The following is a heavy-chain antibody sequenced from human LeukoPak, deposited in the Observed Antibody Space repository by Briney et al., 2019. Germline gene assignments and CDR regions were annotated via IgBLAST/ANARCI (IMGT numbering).Heavy chain of an antibody. D-gene: IGHD1-14*01. CDR2: ISHGGST. CDR3: ATHLPGITYYYFAY. Sequence: SETLSLTCAVYGGSFSGYYWSWIRQPPGKGLEWIGEISHGGSTHYNPSLKSRVTISLDTSKNQFSLKLSSVTAADTAMYYCATHLPGITYYYFAYWGQGTRSTVSP. J-gene: IGHJ4*02. V-gene: IGHV4-34*01. CDR1: GGSFSGYY.